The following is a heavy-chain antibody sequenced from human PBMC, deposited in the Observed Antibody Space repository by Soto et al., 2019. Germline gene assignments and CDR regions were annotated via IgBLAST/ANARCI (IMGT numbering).Heavy chain of an antibody. CDR1: GYTFTSYG. CDR3: ARGGSYDFWSGYYTGISWFDP. D-gene: IGHD3-3*01. J-gene: IGHJ5*02. CDR2: ISAYNGNT. V-gene: IGHV1-18*01. Sequence: VASVKVSCKASGYTFTSYGISWVRQAPGQGLEWMGWISAYNGNTNYAQKLQGRVTMTTDTSTSTAYMELRSLRSDDTAVYYRARGGSYDFWSGYYTGISWFDPWGQGTLVTVSS.